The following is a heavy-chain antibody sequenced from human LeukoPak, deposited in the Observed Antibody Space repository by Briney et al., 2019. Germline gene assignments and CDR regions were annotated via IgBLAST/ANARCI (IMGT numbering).Heavy chain of an antibody. J-gene: IGHJ1*01. CDR3: ARDGDLRGAFFQD. V-gene: IGHV3-48*01. Sequence: SGGSLRLSCAAFGFGFNVHSMDWLRQAPGKGLEWLSYISSGSATKYYAESAKGRFTISRDNVKNLLYLQMDNLRVEDTAVYYRARDGDLRGAFFQDWGQGILVTVSS. CDR1: GFGFNVHS. CDR2: ISSGSATK. D-gene: IGHD4-17*01.